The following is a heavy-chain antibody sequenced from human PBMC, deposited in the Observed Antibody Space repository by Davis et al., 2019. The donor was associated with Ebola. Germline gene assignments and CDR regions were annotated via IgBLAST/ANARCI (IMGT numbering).Heavy chain of an antibody. CDR1: GFTFSSYG. D-gene: IGHD6-13*01. J-gene: IGHJ3*02. Sequence: GGFLRLSCAASGFTFSSYGMHWVRQAPGKGLEWVAVISYDGSNKYYADSVKGRFTISRDNSKNTLYLQMNSLRAEDTAVYYCAKISSLDAFDIWGQGTMVTVSS. V-gene: IGHV3-30*18. CDR3: AKISSLDAFDI. CDR2: ISYDGSNK.